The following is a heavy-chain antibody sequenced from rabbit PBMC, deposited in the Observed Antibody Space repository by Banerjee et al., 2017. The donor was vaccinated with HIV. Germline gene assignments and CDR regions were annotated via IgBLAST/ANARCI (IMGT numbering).Heavy chain of an antibody. J-gene: IGHJ4*01. CDR2: IYIGDGRT. Sequence: QSLEESGGDLVKPGASLTLTCTASGSDISSYNMCWVRQAPGKGLEWIGCIYIGDGRTYYASWAKGRFTISKTSSTTVTLQMTSLTAADTATYFCGRDYDGDGAFSLNLWGPGTLVTVS. V-gene: IGHV1S40*01. CDR1: GSDISSYN. D-gene: IGHD2-1*01. CDR3: GRDYDGDGAFSLNL.